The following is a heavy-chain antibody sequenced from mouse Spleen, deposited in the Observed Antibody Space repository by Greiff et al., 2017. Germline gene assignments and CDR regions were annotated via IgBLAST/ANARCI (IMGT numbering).Heavy chain of an antibody. D-gene: IGHD1-1*01. J-gene: IGHJ1*01. V-gene: IGHV5-9-4*01. CDR2: ISSGGSYT. Sequence: EVKLMESGGGLVQPGGSLKLSCAASGFTFSSYAMSWVRQSPEKRLEWVAEISSGGSYTYYPDTVTGRFTISRDNAKNTLYLEMSSLRSEDTAMYYCARDRYYYGSSWYFDVWGAGTTVTVSS. CDR1: GFTFSSYA. CDR3: ARDRYYYGSSWYFDV.